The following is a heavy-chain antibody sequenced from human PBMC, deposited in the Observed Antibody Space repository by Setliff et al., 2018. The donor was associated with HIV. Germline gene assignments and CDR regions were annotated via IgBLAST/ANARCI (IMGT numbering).Heavy chain of an antibody. V-gene: IGHV4-38-2*01. J-gene: IGHJ3*02. Sequence: PSETLSLTCDVSGSYISNSYYWGWVRQPPGKGLEWIGRIYHSGTTYYKPSLKSRVTISVATSQIQFSLKLTSVTAADTALYYCARSKYSSGWYSDRDAFDIWGQGTMVPVSS. CDR3: ARSKYSSGWYSDRDAFDI. CDR2: IYHSGTT. D-gene: IGHD6-19*01. CDR1: GSYISNSYY.